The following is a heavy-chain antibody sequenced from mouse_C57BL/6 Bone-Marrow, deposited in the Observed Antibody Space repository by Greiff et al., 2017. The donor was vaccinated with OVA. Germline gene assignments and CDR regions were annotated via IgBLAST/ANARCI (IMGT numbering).Heavy chain of an antibody. CDR2: ISDGGSYT. V-gene: IGHV5-4*01. Sequence: EVQVVESGGGLVKPGGSLKLSCAASGFTFSSYAMSWVRQTPEQRLEWVATISDGGSYTYYPDNVKGRFTISRDNAKNNLYLQMSHLKSEDTAMYYCARDWDYDDGYYAMDYWGQGTSVTVSS. CDR1: GFTFSSYA. D-gene: IGHD2-4*01. CDR3: ARDWDYDDGYYAMDY. J-gene: IGHJ4*01.